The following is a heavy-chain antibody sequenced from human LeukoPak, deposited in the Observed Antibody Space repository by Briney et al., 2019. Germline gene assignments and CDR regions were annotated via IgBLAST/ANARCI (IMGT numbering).Heavy chain of an antibody. CDR3: AGPLIAVAPFVY. J-gene: IGHJ4*02. Sequence: PGGSLRLSCAASGFTFSSYSMNWVRQAPGKGLEWVSSISSSSSYIYYADSVKGRFTISRDNAKNSLYLQMNSLRAEDTVVYYCAGPLIAVAPFVYWGQGTLVTVSS. CDR1: GFTFSSYS. V-gene: IGHV3-21*01. CDR2: ISSSSSYI. D-gene: IGHD6-19*01.